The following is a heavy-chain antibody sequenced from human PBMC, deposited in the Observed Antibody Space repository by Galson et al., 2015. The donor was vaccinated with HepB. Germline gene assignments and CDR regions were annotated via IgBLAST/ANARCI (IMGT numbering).Heavy chain of an antibody. CDR3: TTEGGTSGIAAASYYYYGMDV. J-gene: IGHJ6*02. Sequence: SLRLSCAASGFTFSNAWMSWVRQAPGKGLEWVGRIKSITDGGTTVYPAPVKGRFTISRDDSKNTLYLQMNSLKIEDTAVYYCTTEGGTSGIAAASYYYYGMDVWGQGTLVTVSS. V-gene: IGHV3-15*01. CDR1: GFTFSNAW. CDR2: IKSITDGGTT. D-gene: IGHD6-13*01.